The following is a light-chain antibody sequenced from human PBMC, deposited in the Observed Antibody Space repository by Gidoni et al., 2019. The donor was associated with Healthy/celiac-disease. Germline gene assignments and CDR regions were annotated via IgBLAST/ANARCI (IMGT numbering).Light chain of an antibody. J-gene: IGKJ2*01. V-gene: IGKV4-1*01. CDR1: QSVLYSSNNKNY. CDR3: QQYYSTPNT. Sequence: DILMTQSPDSLAVSLGERATIYCKSSQSVLYSSNNKNYLAWYQQKPGKPPKLLIYWASTRESGVPERFSGSGSGTDFTLTISSLQAEDVAVYYCQQYYSTPNTFGQGTKLEIK. CDR2: WAS.